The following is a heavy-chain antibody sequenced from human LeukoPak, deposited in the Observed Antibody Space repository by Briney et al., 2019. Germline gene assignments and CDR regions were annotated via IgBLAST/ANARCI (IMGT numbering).Heavy chain of an antibody. D-gene: IGHD3-16*02. CDR1: GYTFTSYG. CDR3: ARVYYDYVWGSYRPNYYFDY. J-gene: IGHJ4*02. CDR2: ISAYNGNT. Sequence: VASVKVSCKASGYTFTSYGISWVRQAPGQGLEWMGWISAYNGNTNYAQKLQGRVTMTTDTSTSTAYMELRSLRSDDTAVYYCARVYYDYVWGSYRPNYYFDYWGQGTLVTVSS. V-gene: IGHV1-18*01.